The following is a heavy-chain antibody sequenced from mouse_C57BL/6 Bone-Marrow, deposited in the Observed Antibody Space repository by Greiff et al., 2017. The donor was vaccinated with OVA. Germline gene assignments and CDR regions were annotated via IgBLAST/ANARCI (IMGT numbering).Heavy chain of an antibody. D-gene: IGHD1-1*01. J-gene: IGHJ3*01. CDR2: ISSGGSYT. Sequence: EVQRVESGGDLVKPGGSLKLSCAASGFTFSSYGMSWVRQTPDKRLEWVATISSGGSYTYYPDSVKGRFTISRDNAKNTLYLQMSSLKSEDTAMYYCARHGGSSTWFAYWGQGTLVTVSA. CDR1: GFTFSSYG. V-gene: IGHV5-6*01. CDR3: ARHGGSSTWFAY.